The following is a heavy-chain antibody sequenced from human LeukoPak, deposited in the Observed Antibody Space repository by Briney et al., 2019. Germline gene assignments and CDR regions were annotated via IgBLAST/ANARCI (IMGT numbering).Heavy chain of an antibody. CDR1: GFTFSSYS. Sequence: PGGSLRLSCAASGFTFSSYSMNWVRQAPGKGLEWVGFIRSKAYGGTTEYAASVKGRFTISRDDSKSIAYLQMNSLKTEDTAVYYCTRAWDYDILTGYPYYFDYWGQGTLVTVSS. J-gene: IGHJ4*02. D-gene: IGHD3-9*01. V-gene: IGHV3-49*04. CDR3: TRAWDYDILTGYPYYFDY. CDR2: IRSKAYGGTT.